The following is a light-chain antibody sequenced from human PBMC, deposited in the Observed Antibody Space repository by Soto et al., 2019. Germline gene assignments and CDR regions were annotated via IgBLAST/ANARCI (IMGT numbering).Light chain of an antibody. J-gene: IGKJ4*01. CDR3: QQRSNWPLT. CDR2: DAS. V-gene: IGKV3-11*01. CDR1: QSVSSY. Sequence: ETVLTQSPATLSLSPGESATLSCRASQSVSSYLAWYQQKPGQAPRLLISDASNRATGIPARFSGSGSGTEFTLTITSLEPEDFAVYYCQQRSNWPLTFGGGTKVEFK.